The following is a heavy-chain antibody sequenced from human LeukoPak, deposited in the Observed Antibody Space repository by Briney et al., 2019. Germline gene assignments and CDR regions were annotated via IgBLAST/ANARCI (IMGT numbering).Heavy chain of an antibody. CDR3: AKDRLKQWPLRYFDY. V-gene: IGHV3-30*02. Sequence: GGSLRLSCAASGFTFSSYGMHWVRQAPGKGLEWVAFIRYDGSNKYYADSVKGRFTISRDNSKNTLYLQMNSLRAEDTAVYYRAKDRLKQWPLRYFDYWGQGTLVTVSS. J-gene: IGHJ4*02. D-gene: IGHD6-19*01. CDR2: IRYDGSNK. CDR1: GFTFSSYG.